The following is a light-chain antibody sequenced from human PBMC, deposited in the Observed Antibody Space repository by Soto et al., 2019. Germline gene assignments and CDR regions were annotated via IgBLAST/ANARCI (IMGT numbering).Light chain of an antibody. J-gene: IGLJ1*01. V-gene: IGLV2-8*01. CDR3: SACAGSNNPYV. Sequence: QSVLTQPPSASGSPGQSVTISCTGTSSEVGGCNFVSWYQQHPGKAPKLMIYEVSTRPSGVPDRLSGSKSGNTASLTVSGLQAEDEADYHCSACAGSNNPYVFGTGTKLTVL. CDR1: SSEVGGCNF. CDR2: EVS.